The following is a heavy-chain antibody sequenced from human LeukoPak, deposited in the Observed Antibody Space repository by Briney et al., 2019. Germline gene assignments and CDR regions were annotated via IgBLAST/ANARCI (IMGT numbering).Heavy chain of an antibody. V-gene: IGHV3-74*01. Sequence: PGGSLRLSCAAFGFTFSSYWMHWVRQAPGKGLVWVSRINSDGSSTSYADSVKGRFTISRDNAKNTLYLQMNSLRAEDTAVYYCARGGSSSSYYYYGMDVWGQGTTVTVSS. CDR2: INSDGSST. CDR3: ARGGSSSSYYYYGMDV. CDR1: GFTFSSYW. J-gene: IGHJ6*02. D-gene: IGHD6-6*01.